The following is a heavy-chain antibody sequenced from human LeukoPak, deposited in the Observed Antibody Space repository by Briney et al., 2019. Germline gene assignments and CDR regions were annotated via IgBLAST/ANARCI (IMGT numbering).Heavy chain of an antibody. J-gene: IGHJ1*01. V-gene: IGHV4-59*02. CDR3: ANSIAWDSAYFQS. Sequence: SETLSLTCIVSGASVGSSYWSGIRQPPGKGLEWIGYVYHSGSTNYNPSLTNRITISADTSRNQFSLKLRSVTTADTAVYYCANSIAWDSAYFQSWGQGTLVTVSS. D-gene: IGHD6-19*01. CDR1: GASVGSSY. CDR2: VYHSGST.